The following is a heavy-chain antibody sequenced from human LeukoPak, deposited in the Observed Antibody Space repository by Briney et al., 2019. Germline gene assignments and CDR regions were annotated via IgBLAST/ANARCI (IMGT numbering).Heavy chain of an antibody. D-gene: IGHD4-17*01. CDR2: ISTSSSYI. V-gene: IGHV3-21*01. J-gene: IGHJ4*02. Sequence: PGGSLRLSCAASGITFSSYSMNWVRRAPGKGLEWVSSISTSSSYIYYADSVKGRFTISRDNAKNSLYLQMNSLRAEDTAVYYCARRYGDYVGSFEYWGQGTQVTVSS. CDR3: ARRYGDYVGSFEY. CDR1: GITFSSYS.